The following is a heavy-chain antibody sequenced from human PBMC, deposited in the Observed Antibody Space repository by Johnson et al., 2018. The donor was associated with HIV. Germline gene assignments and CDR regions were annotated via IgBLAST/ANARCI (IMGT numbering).Heavy chain of an antibody. V-gene: IGHV3-66*03. CDR1: GFNVSSNY. J-gene: IGHJ3*02. CDR3: ARDSGPSDFWSGYRLVVAFNI. CDR2: IYSGGST. D-gene: IGHD3-3*01. Sequence: VQLVESGGGLIQPGGSLRLSCAASGFNVSSNYMSWVRQAPGKGLEWVSVIYSGGSTYYADSVKGRFTISSDNSKNTLHLQMNSLRAEDAAVYYCARDSGPSDFWSGYRLVVAFNIWGQGTMVTVSS.